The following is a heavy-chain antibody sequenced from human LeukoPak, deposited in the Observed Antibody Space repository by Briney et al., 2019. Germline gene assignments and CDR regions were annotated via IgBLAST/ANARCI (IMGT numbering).Heavy chain of an antibody. D-gene: IGHD3-16*01. Sequence: GESLKISCKGSGNSFTGYWIGWVRQMPGKGLEWMGIIYPGDSDTRYSPSFQGQVTISADKSISTAYLHWSSLKASDTAMYYCARHLGESAFDAFDIWGQGTMVTVSS. CDR3: ARHLGESAFDAFDI. CDR1: GNSFTGYW. V-gene: IGHV5-51*01. J-gene: IGHJ3*02. CDR2: IYPGDSDT.